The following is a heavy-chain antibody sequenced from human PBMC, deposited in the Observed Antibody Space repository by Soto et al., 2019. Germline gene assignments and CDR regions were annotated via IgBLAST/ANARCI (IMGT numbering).Heavy chain of an antibody. CDR2: IKQDGSEK. CDR1: GFTFSSYW. J-gene: IGHJ6*02. V-gene: IGHV3-7*01. Sequence: GGSLRLSCAASGFTFSSYWMSWVRQAPGKGLEWVANIKQDGSEKYYVDSVKGRFTISRDNAKNSLYLQMNSLRAEDTAVYYCARDTARDILGGMDVWSQGTTVTVSS. D-gene: IGHD3-9*01. CDR3: ARDTARDILGGMDV.